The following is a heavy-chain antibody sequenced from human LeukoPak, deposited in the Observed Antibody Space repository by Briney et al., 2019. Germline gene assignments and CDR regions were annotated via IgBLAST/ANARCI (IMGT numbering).Heavy chain of an antibody. CDR3: ARDMKGNLDY. Sequence: GGSLRLSCAAPGFTFSNTWMAWVRQAPGKGLDWVANINQDGGTRRYADSVRGRFTISRDNAKNSLYLEMNSLRAEDTGLYHCARDMKGNLDYWGQGTLVTVSS. J-gene: IGHJ4*02. D-gene: IGHD3-16*01. CDR2: INQDGGTR. V-gene: IGHV3-7*01. CDR1: GFTFSNTW.